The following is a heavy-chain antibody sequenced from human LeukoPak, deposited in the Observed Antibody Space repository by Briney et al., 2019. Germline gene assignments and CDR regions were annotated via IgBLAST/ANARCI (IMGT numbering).Heavy chain of an antibody. J-gene: IGHJ5*02. CDR3: SRDQGGDGYNAWFDP. CDR2: ISGSGGST. Sequence: GGSLRLSCAASGFTFSSYAMSWVRQAPGKGLEWVSAISGSGGSTYYADSVKGRFTISRDNSKNTLYLQMNSLRAEDTAVYYCSRDQGGDGYNAWFDPWGQGTLVTVSS. V-gene: IGHV3-23*01. CDR1: GFTFSSYA. D-gene: IGHD5-24*01.